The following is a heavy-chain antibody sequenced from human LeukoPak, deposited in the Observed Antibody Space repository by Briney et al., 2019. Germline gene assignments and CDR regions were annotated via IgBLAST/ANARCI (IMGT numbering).Heavy chain of an antibody. CDR3: ARASQSHRSGSYPAN. Sequence: PGGSLRLSCAASGFTFSSYSMNWVRQAPGKGLEWVSSISSSSSYIYYADSVKGRFTISRDNAKNSLYLQMNSLRAEDTAVYYSARASQSHRSGSYPANWGQGTLVTVSS. CDR2: ISSSSSYI. J-gene: IGHJ4*02. CDR1: GFTFSSYS. V-gene: IGHV3-21*01. D-gene: IGHD1-26*01.